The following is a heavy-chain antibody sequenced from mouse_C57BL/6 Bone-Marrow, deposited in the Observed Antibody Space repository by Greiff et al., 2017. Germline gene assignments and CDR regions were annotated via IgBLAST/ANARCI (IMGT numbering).Heavy chain of an antibody. CDR2: INPGSGGT. CDR3: ARGEWLRSRGYFDY. V-gene: IGHV1-54*01. J-gene: IGHJ2*01. D-gene: IGHD2-2*01. Sequence: QVQLQQSGAELVRPGTSVKVSCKASGYAFTNYLIEWVKPRPGQGLEWIGVINPGSGGTNYNEKFKSKATLTVDKPSSTAYMQLSRLTSEDSPVYYCARGEWLRSRGYFDYWGQGTTLTVSS. CDR1: GYAFTNYL.